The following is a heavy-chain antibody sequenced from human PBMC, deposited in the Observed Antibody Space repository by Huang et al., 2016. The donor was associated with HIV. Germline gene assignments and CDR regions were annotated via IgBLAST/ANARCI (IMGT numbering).Heavy chain of an antibody. CDR2: SIPIFGTA. V-gene: IGHV1-69*13. CDR3: ARTAYSYGFRQGYNWFDP. D-gene: IGHD5-18*01. J-gene: IGHJ5*02. Sequence: QVLLVQSGAEVRKPGSSVKVSCTAFGGTFSSYAISWVRQAPGQGLEWMGGSIPIFGTANYPQKCQGRVTITVDESTNTGYMELTRLTSEDTAVYYCARTAYSYGFRQGYNWFDPWGQGTPVTVSS. CDR1: GGTFSSYA.